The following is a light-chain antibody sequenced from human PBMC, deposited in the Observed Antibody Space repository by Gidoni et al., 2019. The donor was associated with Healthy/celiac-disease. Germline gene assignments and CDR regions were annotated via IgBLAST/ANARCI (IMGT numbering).Light chain of an antibody. Sequence: DIQMTQPPSSLSASVGDRVTITCRASQSISSYLNWYQQKPGKAPKLLIYAASSLQSGVPSRFSGSESGTDFTLTISSLQPEDFATYYCQQSYSTPRTFGQGTKLEIK. V-gene: IGKV1-39*01. CDR3: QQSYSTPRT. J-gene: IGKJ2*01. CDR2: AAS. CDR1: QSISSY.